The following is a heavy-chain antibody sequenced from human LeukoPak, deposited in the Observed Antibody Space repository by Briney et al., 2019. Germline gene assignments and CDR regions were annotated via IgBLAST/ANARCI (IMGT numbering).Heavy chain of an antibody. Sequence: PSETLSLTCTVSGGSISSYYWSWIRQPPGKGLEWIGYIYYSGSTNYNPSLKSRVAISVDTSKNQFSLKLSSVTAADTAVYYCARSPPMVVVVPAAKDVWGKGTTVTVSS. CDR1: GGSISSYY. J-gene: IGHJ6*04. D-gene: IGHD2-2*01. V-gene: IGHV4-59*01. CDR2: IYYSGST. CDR3: ARSPPMVVVVPAAKDV.